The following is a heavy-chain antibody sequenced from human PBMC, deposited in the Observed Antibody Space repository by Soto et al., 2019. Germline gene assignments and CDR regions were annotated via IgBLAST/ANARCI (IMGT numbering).Heavy chain of an antibody. CDR3: ERRVGRQLEYFQGYYYMDV. V-gene: IGHV4-59*08. J-gene: IGHJ6*03. CDR1: GGSISSYY. CDR2: IYYSGST. Sequence: PSETLSLTCTVSGGSISSYYWSWIRQPPGKGLEWIGYIYYSGSTNYNPSLKSRVSISVDTSKNQFSLKLSSVTAADTAVYYCERRVGRQLEYFQGYYYMDVWGKGTTVTVSS. D-gene: IGHD1-1*01.